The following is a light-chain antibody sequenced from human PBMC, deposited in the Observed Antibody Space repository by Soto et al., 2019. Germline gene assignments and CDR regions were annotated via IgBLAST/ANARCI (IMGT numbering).Light chain of an antibody. CDR3: QQYSNWPPWT. CDR1: QSVSSN. Sequence: EIVMTQSPATLSVSPGERATLSCRASQSVSSNLAWYQQKPGQAPRLLILGASTRATGIPARFSGSGSGTEFTLTISSLQSEDVAVYYCQQYSNWPPWTFGQGTKVEIK. CDR2: GAS. J-gene: IGKJ1*01. V-gene: IGKV3-15*01.